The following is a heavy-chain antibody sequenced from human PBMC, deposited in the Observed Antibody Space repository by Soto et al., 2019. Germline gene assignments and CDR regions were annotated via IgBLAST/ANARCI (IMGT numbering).Heavy chain of an antibody. Sequence: GGSLRLSCAASGFSVSTIYMSWVRQAPGKGLEWVSVIYVGGSTYYADSVKGRFTISKDSSKNTLYLQMSSLKVEDTAMYYCARGLNYYDSGGYHYEAFDLWGQGTPVTVSS. D-gene: IGHD3-22*01. CDR2: IYVGGST. V-gene: IGHV3-53*01. J-gene: IGHJ4*02. CDR3: ARGLNYYDSGGYHYEAFDL. CDR1: GFSVSTIY.